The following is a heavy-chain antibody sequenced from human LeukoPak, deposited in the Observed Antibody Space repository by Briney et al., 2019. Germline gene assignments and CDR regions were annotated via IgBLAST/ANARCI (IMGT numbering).Heavy chain of an antibody. D-gene: IGHD3-10*01. Sequence: SETLSLTCTVSGGSISSYYWSWIRQPPGKGLEWMGYIYYSGSTNYNPSLKSRVTISVDTSKNQFSLKLSSVTAADTAVYYCARSPSMVRGVIYWFDPWGQGTLVTVSS. CDR2: IYYSGST. V-gene: IGHV4-59*01. CDR1: GGSISSYY. CDR3: ARSPSMVRGVIYWFDP. J-gene: IGHJ5*02.